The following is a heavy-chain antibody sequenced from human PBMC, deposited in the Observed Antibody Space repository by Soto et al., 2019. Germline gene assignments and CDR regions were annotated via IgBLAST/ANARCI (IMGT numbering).Heavy chain of an antibody. J-gene: IGHJ4*02. V-gene: IGHV1-2*02. CDR1: GYAFTDYY. CDR2: INPKSGGK. CDR3: ARDWVYYNTNGDVQHYFDY. Sequence: ASVKVSGNASGYAFTDYYRHWVRQSPAQGLEWMGWINPKSGGKKDSQRFQGRVSMTGDTSISTAYMELSRLISDDTAGYACARDWVYYNTNGDVQHYFDYGGQGTPVTVSS. D-gene: IGHD2-8*01.